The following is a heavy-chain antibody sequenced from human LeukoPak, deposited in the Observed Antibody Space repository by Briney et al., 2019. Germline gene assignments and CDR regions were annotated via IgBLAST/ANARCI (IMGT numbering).Heavy chain of an antibody. Sequence: ASVKVSCKASGYTFTGYYMHWVRQAPGQGLEWMGIINPSGGSTSYAQKFQGRVTITADESTSTAYMELSSLRSEDTAVYYCARVSIAARLNYYYGMDVWGQGTTVTVSS. D-gene: IGHD6-6*01. CDR2: INPSGGST. J-gene: IGHJ6*02. V-gene: IGHV1-46*01. CDR3: ARVSIAARLNYYYGMDV. CDR1: GYTFTGYY.